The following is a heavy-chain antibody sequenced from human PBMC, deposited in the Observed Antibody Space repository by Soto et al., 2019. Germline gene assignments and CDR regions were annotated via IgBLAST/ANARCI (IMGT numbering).Heavy chain of an antibody. D-gene: IGHD5-12*01. Sequence: QVQLVQSGAEVKKPGSSVKVSCKASGGTFSSYTISWVRQAPGQGLEWMGRIIPILGIANYAQKFQGRVTITADKSTSTAYMELSSLRSEDTAVYYCAGRGVDDYGDYWGQGTLVTVSS. CDR2: IIPILGIA. CDR3: AGRGVDDYGDY. CDR1: GGTFSSYT. J-gene: IGHJ4*02. V-gene: IGHV1-69*02.